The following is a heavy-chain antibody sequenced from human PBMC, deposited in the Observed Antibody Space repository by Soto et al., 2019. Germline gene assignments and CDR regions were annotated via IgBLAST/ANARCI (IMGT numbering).Heavy chain of an antibody. J-gene: IGHJ6*02. CDR1: GFTLSSYE. CDR3: ARYSPNLNYYYYGMDV. Sequence: GGSLRLSCAASGFTLSSYEMNWVGQAPGKGLEWVSYISSSGSTIYYADSVKGRFTISRDNAKNSRYLQMNSLRAEDTAVYYCARYSPNLNYYYYGMDVWGQGTMVTVSS. CDR2: ISSSGSTI. D-gene: IGHD2-21*01. V-gene: IGHV3-48*03.